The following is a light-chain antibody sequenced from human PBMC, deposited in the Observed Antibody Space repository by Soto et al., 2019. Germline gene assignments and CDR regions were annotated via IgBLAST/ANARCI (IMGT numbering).Light chain of an antibody. V-gene: IGKV3-15*01. CDR1: QSVSSN. CDR2: GAS. Sequence: EIVMTQSPATLSVSPGERATLSCRASQSVSSNLAWYQQKPGQAPRLLIYGASTRATGIPARFSGSGSGTEFTLTISSLQSEDFAVYYWQQYNNWPRRTFGQGTKLEIK. CDR3: QQYNNWPRRT. J-gene: IGKJ2*01.